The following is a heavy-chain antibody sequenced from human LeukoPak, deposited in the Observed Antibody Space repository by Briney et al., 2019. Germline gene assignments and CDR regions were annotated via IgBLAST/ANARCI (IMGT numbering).Heavy chain of an antibody. Sequence: PSETLSLTCAVSGYSISSGYYWGWIRQPPGKGLEWIGTIYHSGDTYYNPSLKSRLTISVDTSKNQFSLRLTSVAAADTAVYYCARVFFYNDANSIDLWGRGTLVTVSS. D-gene: IGHD1-1*01. CDR2: IYHSGDT. CDR3: ARVFFYNDANSIDL. V-gene: IGHV4-38-2*01. J-gene: IGHJ2*01. CDR1: GYSISSGYY.